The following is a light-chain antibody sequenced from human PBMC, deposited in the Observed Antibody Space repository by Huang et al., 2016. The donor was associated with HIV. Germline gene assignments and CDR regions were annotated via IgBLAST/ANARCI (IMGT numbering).Light chain of an antibody. J-gene: IGKJ1*01. V-gene: IGKV3-15*01. CDR3: QQYNTIPRT. CDR2: GSS. Sequence: ENLMTQSPSTLSVSPGESATLSCRASHSVVKNLAWYQQKPGQAPKLLMYGSSTRDAGIPARFSGSGSGTDFTLTISSLQSEDFAVYYCQQYNTIPRTFGQGTKVEV. CDR1: HSVVKN.